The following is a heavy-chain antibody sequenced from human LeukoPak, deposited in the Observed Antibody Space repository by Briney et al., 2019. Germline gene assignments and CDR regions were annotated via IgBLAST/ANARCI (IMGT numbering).Heavy chain of an antibody. CDR1: GFTFSNYD. Sequence: GGSLRLSCAASGFTFSNYDMHWVRQATGKGLEWVSGIGTAGDTYYPASVKGRFTISRENAKNSLYLQMNSLRAEDTAVYYCAKDIVVVPAAIEGAFDIWGQGTMVTVSS. J-gene: IGHJ3*02. CDR2: IGTAGDT. V-gene: IGHV3-13*01. CDR3: AKDIVVVPAAIEGAFDI. D-gene: IGHD2-2*02.